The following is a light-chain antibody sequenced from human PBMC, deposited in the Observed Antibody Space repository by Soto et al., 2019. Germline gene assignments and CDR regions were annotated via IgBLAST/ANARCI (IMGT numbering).Light chain of an antibody. V-gene: IGKV1-39*01. Sequence: DIQMTQSPSSLSASVGDRVTITCRASRSISTYLNWYQHKPGKGPKVLIYAASSLQSGVPARFTGSGSWTDFTLTISNLQLEDFATYYCQQSYSAPWTFGQGTTVEIK. CDR2: AAS. CDR3: QQSYSAPWT. J-gene: IGKJ1*01. CDR1: RSISTY.